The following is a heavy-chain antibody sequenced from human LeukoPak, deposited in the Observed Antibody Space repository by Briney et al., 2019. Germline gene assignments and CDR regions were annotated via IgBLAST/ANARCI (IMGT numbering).Heavy chain of an antibody. V-gene: IGHV1-69*13. CDR1: GGTFSSYA. CDR3: ARTRSGCSTTNCYPYDMDV. Sequence: SVKVSCKASGGTFSSYAVSWVRQAPGQGLEWLGWIIPVFGAANYAQRFQGRPTVTADESTNTAYMDLSGLTSEDTGVYYCARTRSGCSTTNCYPYDMDVWGQGTTVAVSS. J-gene: IGHJ6*02. D-gene: IGHD2-2*01. CDR2: IIPVFGAA.